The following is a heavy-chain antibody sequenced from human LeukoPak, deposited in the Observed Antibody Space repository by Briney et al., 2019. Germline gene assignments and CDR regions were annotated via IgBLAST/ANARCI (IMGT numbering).Heavy chain of an antibody. D-gene: IGHD2-2*01. J-gene: IGHJ4*02. V-gene: IGHV1-69*13. CDR2: IIPIFGTA. Sequence: SVKVSCKASGGTFGSYAISWVRQAPGQGLEWMGGIIPIFGTANYAQKFQGRVTITADESTSTAYMELSSLRSEDTAVYYCARGPRPVVPAASSYYFDYWGQGTLVTVSS. CDR3: ARGPRPVVPAASSYYFDY. CDR1: GGTFGSYA.